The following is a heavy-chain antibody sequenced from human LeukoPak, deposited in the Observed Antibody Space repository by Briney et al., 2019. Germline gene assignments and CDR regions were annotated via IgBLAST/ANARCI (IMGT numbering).Heavy chain of an antibody. CDR3: ARSGGYYDSSGYSQ. D-gene: IGHD3-22*01. Sequence: EASLKVSCKASGCTFISYAISEVRQAPRQGLEWMGGIIPIFGTANYAQKFQGRVTITADESTSTAYMELSSLRSEDTAVYYCARSGGYYDSSGYSQWGQGTLVTVSS. CDR2: IIPIFGTA. V-gene: IGHV1-69*13. CDR1: GCTFISYA. J-gene: IGHJ4*02.